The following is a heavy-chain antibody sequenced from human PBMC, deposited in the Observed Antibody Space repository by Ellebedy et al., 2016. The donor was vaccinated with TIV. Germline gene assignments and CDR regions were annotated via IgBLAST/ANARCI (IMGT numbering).Heavy chain of an antibody. J-gene: IGHJ6*02. CDR1: GYIFSGYY. CDR3: AHERITMGEGYCGMGV. Sequence: AASVKVSCKASGYIFSGYYVHWVRQAPGQGLEWMGWINPNSGDTNSANNFQGRVTMTRDTSISTAYMELGRLRSDDTAVYYCAHERITMGEGYCGMGVWGQGITVTVSS. V-gene: IGHV1-2*02. D-gene: IGHD3-10*01. CDR2: INPNSGDT.